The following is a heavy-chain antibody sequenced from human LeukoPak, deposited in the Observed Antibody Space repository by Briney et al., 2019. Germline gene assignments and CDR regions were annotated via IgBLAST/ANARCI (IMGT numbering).Heavy chain of an antibody. CDR2: ISWNSGSI. D-gene: IGHD6-19*01. CDR1: GFTFDDYA. J-gene: IGHJ4*02. V-gene: IGHV3-9*01. CDR3: AKDNGGSGWSDFDY. Sequence: GRSLRLSCAASGFTFDDYAMHWVRQAPGKGLEWVSGISWNSGSIGYADSVKGRFTISRDNAKNSLYLQTNSLRAEDTALYYCAKDNGGSGWSDFDYWGQGTLVTVSS.